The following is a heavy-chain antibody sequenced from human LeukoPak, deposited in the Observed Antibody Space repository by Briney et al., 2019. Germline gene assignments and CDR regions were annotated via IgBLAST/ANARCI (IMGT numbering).Heavy chain of an antibody. V-gene: IGHV3-23*01. CDR2: ISGSGGST. D-gene: IGHD6-19*01. CDR1: GFTFSSYA. Sequence: GGSLRLSCAASGFTFSSYAMSWVRQAPGKGLEWVSTISGSGGSTYYADSVKGRFTISRDNSKNTLYLQMNSLRAEDTAVYYCAKRDSSGSYYFDRWGQGTLVTVSS. J-gene: IGHJ4*02. CDR3: AKRDSSGSYYFDR.